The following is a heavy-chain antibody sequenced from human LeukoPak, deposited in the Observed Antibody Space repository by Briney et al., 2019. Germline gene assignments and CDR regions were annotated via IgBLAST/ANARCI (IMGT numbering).Heavy chain of an antibody. Sequence: ASVKVSCTASGYTFTGYYMHWVRQAPGQGLEWMAWINPNSGGTNYAQKFKGRVTMTRDTSINTAYMELSRLTSDDTAVCYCARAPLGLPFDYWGQGSLVTVSS. CDR1: GYTFTGYY. CDR3: ARAPLGLPFDY. V-gene: IGHV1-2*02. CDR2: INPNSGGT. J-gene: IGHJ4*02.